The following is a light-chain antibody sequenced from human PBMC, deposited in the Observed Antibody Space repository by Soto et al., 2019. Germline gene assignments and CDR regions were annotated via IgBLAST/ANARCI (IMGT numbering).Light chain of an antibody. CDR1: QGISDS. J-gene: IGKJ4*01. Sequence: AIQLTQSPSSLSASVGDRVTITCRANQGISDSLAWYQQKPGKAPSLLIYDASSLESGVPSRFSGSGSGTEFTLTISSLQPDDFATYYCQQYNSYLTFGGGTKVDIK. CDR2: DAS. V-gene: IGKV1-13*02. CDR3: QQYNSYLT.